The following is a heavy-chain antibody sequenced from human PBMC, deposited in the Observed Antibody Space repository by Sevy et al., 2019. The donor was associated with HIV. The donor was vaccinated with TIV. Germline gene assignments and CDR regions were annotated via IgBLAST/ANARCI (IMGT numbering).Heavy chain of an antibody. CDR1: GFTFSNYW. D-gene: IGHD1-7*01. CDR3: ARAWNYARHY. J-gene: IGHJ4*02. CDR2: IKQDGSDK. Sequence: GGSLRLSCAASGFTFSNYWMNWVRQAPGKGLEWVANIKQDGSDKYYVDSVRGRFTISRDNAKNSLYLQMNSLRAEDTAVYYCARAWNYARHYWGQGTLVTVSS. V-gene: IGHV3-7*04.